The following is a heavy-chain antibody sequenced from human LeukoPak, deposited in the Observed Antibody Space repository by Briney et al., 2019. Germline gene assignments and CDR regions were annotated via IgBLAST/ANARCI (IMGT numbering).Heavy chain of an antibody. CDR2: ISSSSSYM. D-gene: IGHD1-26*01. V-gene: IGHV3-21*01. Sequence: GGSLRLSCAASGFTFSSYSMNWVRQAPGKGLEWVSSISSSSSYMYYADSVKGRFTISRDNAKNSLYLQMNSLRAEDTAVYYCARDRVINSGSYLGYWGQGTLVTVSS. CDR3: ARDRVINSGSYLGY. J-gene: IGHJ4*02. CDR1: GFTFSSYS.